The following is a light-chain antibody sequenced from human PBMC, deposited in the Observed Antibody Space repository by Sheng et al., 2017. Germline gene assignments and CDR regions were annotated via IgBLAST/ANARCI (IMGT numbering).Light chain of an antibody. V-gene: IGKV1-27*01. J-gene: IGKJ3*01. CDR1: QGISNY. CDR3: QKYDTVPLA. CDR2: AAS. Sequence: DIQMTQSPSSLSASVGDRVTITCRASQGISNYLAWYQQKPGKVPKLLIYAASTLQSGVPSRFSASGSGTEFILTITNLQPEDVATYFCQKYDTVPLAFGPGTTVEI.